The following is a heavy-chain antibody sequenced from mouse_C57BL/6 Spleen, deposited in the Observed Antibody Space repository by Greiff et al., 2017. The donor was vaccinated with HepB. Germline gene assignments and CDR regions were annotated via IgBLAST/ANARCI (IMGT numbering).Heavy chain of an antibody. V-gene: IGHV1-26*01. CDR3: ARERYGERAYYFDY. CDR1: GYTFTDYY. D-gene: IGHD3-1*01. CDR2: INPNNGGT. Sequence: EVQLQQSGPELVKPGASVKISCKASGYTFTDYYMNWVKQSHGKSLEWIGDINPNNGGTSYNQKFKGKATLTVDKSSSTAYMELRSLTSEDSAVYYCARERYGERAYYFDYWGQGTTLTVSS. J-gene: IGHJ2*01.